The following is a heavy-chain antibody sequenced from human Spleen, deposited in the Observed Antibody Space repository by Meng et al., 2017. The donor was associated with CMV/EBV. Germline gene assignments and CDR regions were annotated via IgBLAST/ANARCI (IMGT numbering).Heavy chain of an antibody. D-gene: IGHD3-3*01. CDR2: ISIDGSII. J-gene: IGHJ4*02. Sequence: GESLKISCAASGFTFSSYWMHWVRQDPGRGLVWVSRISIDGSIINYANSVKGRFTISRDNAKNTVYLQMDSLRIEDTAVYYCYGSDFRVGYWGQGTLVTVSS. CDR3: YGSDFRVGY. CDR1: GFTFSSYW. V-gene: IGHV3-74*01.